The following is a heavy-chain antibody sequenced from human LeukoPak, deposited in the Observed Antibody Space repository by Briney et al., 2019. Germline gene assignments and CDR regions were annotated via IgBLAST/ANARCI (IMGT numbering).Heavy chain of an antibody. D-gene: IGHD6-19*01. CDR3: ATEAERPGYSSGLGFDY. Sequence: GGSLRLSCAASGFTFSSYWMHWVRQAPGKGLVWVSRINSDGSSTSYADSVKGRFTISRDNSKNALFLQMNSLRAEDTAVYYCATEAERPGYSSGLGFDYWGQGTLVTVSS. J-gene: IGHJ4*02. CDR1: GFTFSSYW. CDR2: INSDGSST. V-gene: IGHV3-74*01.